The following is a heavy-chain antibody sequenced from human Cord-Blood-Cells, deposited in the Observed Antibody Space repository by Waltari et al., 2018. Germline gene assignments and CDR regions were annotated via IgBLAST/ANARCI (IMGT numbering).Heavy chain of an antibody. CDR1: GYTFTGYY. V-gene: IGHV1-2*02. J-gene: IGHJ4*02. CDR2: INPNSGGT. Sequence: QVQLVQSGAEVKKPGASVKVSCKASGYTFTGYYMHWVRQAPGQGLEWMGWINPNSGGTNNAQKFQGRVTMTRDTSISTAYMELSRLRSDDTVVYYCARVVSVVVPAAIDYWGQGTLVTVSS. D-gene: IGHD2-2*01. CDR3: ARVVSVVVPAAIDY.